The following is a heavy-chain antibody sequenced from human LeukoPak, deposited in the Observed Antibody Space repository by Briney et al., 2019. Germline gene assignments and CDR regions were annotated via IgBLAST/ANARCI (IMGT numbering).Heavy chain of an antibody. CDR2: ISWNSGSI. J-gene: IGHJ4*02. Sequence: GRSLRLSCAASGFTFDDYAMHWVRQAPGKGLEWVSGISWNSGSIGYADSVKGRFTISRDNAKNSLYLQMNSLRAEDTALYYCAKGDILTGPDYWGQGTLVTVSS. CDR3: AKGDILTGPDY. CDR1: GFTFDDYA. V-gene: IGHV3-9*01. D-gene: IGHD3-9*01.